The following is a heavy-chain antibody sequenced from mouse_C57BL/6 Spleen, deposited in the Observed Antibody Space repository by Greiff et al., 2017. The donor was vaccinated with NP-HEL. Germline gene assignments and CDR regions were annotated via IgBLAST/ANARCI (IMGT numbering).Heavy chain of an antibody. CDR2: IDPENGDT. V-gene: IGHV14-4*01. Sequence: VQLKQSGAELVRPGASVKLSCTASGFNIKDDYMHWVKQRPEQGLEWIGWIDPENGDTEYASKFQGKATITADTSSNTAYLQLSSLTSEDTAVYYCTTGDYYYGSPYAMDYWGQGTSVTVSS. CDR1: GFNIKDDY. J-gene: IGHJ4*01. CDR3: TTGDYYYGSPYAMDY. D-gene: IGHD1-1*01.